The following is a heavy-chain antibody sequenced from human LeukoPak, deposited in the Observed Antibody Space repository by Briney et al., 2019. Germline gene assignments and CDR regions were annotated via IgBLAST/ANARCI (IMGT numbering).Heavy chain of an antibody. CDR1: GFTFSNTY. CDR3: ASRFKYGNYFDY. Sequence: GGSLRLSCAASGFTFSNTYMGWVRHAPEKGLEWVSVTYSGGTTFYSDSVRGRVTISRDSSKKTLYLQVNSLRAEETAIYYCASRFKYGNYFDYWGQGTLITVSS. J-gene: IGHJ4*02. V-gene: IGHV3-66*01. CDR2: TYSGGTT. D-gene: IGHD4-17*01.